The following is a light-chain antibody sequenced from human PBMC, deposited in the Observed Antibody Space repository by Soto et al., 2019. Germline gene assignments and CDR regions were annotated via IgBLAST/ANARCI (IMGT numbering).Light chain of an antibody. CDR2: FNN. CDR3: AAWDDSLNGRV. CDR1: HSHIGSNT. J-gene: IGLJ2*01. Sequence: QSVLTQPPSASGTPGQGVTISCSGSHSHIGSNTVSWYQQVPGTAPKVLIYFNNQRPSGVPDRYSGSKSGSSASLAISGLQSEDEADYYCAAWDDSLNGRVFGGGTKLTVL. V-gene: IGLV1-44*01.